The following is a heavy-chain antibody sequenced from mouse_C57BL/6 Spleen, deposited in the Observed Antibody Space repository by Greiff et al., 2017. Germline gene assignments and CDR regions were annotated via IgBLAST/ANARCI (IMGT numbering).Heavy chain of an antibody. V-gene: IGHV1-7*01. CDR3: ARDWDEAPFAY. CDR1: GYTFTSYW. J-gene: IGHJ3*01. D-gene: IGHD4-1*01. Sequence: QVHVKQSGAELAKPGASVKLSCKASGYTFTSYWMHWVKQRPGQGLEWIGYINPSSGYTKYNQKFKDKATLTADKSSSTAYMQLSSLTYEDSAVYYCARDWDEAPFAYWGQGTLVTVSA. CDR2: INPSSGYT.